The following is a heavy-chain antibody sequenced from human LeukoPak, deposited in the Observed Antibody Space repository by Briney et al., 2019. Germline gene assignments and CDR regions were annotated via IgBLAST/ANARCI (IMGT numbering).Heavy chain of an antibody. Sequence: GGSLRLSCAASGFTFSSYGMHWVRQAPGKGLEWVAVISYDGSNKYYADSVKGRFTISRDNSKNTLYLQMNSLRAEDTAVYYCAKAPPDTTTLGYFDYWGQGTLVTVSS. J-gene: IGHJ4*02. V-gene: IGHV3-30*18. CDR3: AKAPPDTTTLGYFDY. D-gene: IGHD1-14*01. CDR1: GFTFSSYG. CDR2: ISYDGSNK.